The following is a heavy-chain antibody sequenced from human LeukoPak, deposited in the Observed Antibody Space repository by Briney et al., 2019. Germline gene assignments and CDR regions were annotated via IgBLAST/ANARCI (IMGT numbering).Heavy chain of an antibody. J-gene: IGHJ5*02. CDR2: INPNSGGT. CDR3: ARASSTSSNWFDP. CDR1: GYTFTSYY. V-gene: IGHV1-2*04. Sequence: ASVKVSCKASGYTFTSYYMHWVRQAPGQGLEWVGWINPNSGGTNYAQKFQGWVTMTRDTSISTAYMELSRLRSDDTAVYYCARASSTSSNWFDPWGQGTLVTVSS. D-gene: IGHD2-2*01.